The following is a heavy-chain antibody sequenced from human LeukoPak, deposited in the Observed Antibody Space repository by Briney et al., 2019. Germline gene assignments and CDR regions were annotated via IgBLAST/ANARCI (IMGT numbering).Heavy chain of an antibody. Sequence: GGSLRLSCAASGFTFSSFGVSWVRQAPGKGLEWVSLISGTGERTYYADSVKGRFTISKDNSRNTLYLQMNSLRVEDTAVYYCARDLSSHLWDYWGQETLVTVSS. CDR2: ISGTGERT. CDR3: ARDLSSHLWDY. CDR1: GFTFSSFG. J-gene: IGHJ4*02. D-gene: IGHD3-3*02. V-gene: IGHV3-23*01.